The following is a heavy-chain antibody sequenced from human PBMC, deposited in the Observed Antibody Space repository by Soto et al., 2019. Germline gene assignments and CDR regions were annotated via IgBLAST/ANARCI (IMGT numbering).Heavy chain of an antibody. D-gene: IGHD3-9*01. Sequence: SETLSLTCTGSCGSTRNYFWSWIRQPPGKGLEWIGCIYYSGTTNYNSSLKSRVTISLDTSKNQFSLRLRSVTAADTAVYYCARYVNPYDTAVWFDPWGQGTLVTVSS. CDR1: CGSTRNYF. V-gene: IGHV4-59*01. CDR3: ARYVNPYDTAVWFDP. CDR2: IYYSGTT. J-gene: IGHJ5*02.